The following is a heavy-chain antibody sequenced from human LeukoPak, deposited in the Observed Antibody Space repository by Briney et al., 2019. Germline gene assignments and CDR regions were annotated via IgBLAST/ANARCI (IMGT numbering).Heavy chain of an antibody. CDR2: ISGSGGST. CDR1: GFTFSSYA. D-gene: IGHD2-2*01. J-gene: IGHJ4*02. V-gene: IGHV3-23*01. Sequence: GGSLRLSCAASGFTFSSYAMSWVRQAPGKGLEWVSGISGSGGSTYYADSVKGRFTISRDNSRNTLYLQMNSLRAGDTAVYYCAKASTINSFRFDYWGQGTLVTVSS. CDR3: AKASTINSFRFDY.